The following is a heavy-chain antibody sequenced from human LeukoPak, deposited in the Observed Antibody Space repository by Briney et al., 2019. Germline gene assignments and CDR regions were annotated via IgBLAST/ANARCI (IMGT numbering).Heavy chain of an antibody. J-gene: IGHJ3*02. CDR3: ARYIPSCGGDCNDGFDI. V-gene: IGHV3-53*01. D-gene: IGHD2-21*01. CDR2: LYGNGDT. Sequence: PGGSLRLSCAASGFTVSSNYMTWVRQAPGKGLEWVSVLYGNGDTYYADSVKGRFTISRDNSKNTLYLQLNTLRAEDTAVYYCARYIPSCGGDCNDGFDIWGQGTMVSVSS. CDR1: GFTVSSNY.